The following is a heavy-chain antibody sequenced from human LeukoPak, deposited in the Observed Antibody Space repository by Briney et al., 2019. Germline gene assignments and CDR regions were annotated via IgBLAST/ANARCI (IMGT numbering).Heavy chain of an antibody. CDR1: GCSITTYY. D-gene: IGHD5-24*01. J-gene: IGHJ4*02. CDR2: ISYTGST. CDR3: ARQTIRYFDY. Sequence: PSETLSLTCTVSGCSITTYYWTWIRQPPGKGLEWIGFISYTGSTTYNPSLKGRVTMSVDTSKSQFSLRLNSVTAADTAVYYCARQTIRYFDYWGQGTLVTVSS. V-gene: IGHV4-59*08.